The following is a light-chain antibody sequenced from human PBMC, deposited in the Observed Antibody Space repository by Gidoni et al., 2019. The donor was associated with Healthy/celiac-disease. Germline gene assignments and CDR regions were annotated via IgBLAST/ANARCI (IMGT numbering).Light chain of an antibody. V-gene: IGLV2-11*01. J-gene: IGLJ2*01. CDR1: SSDFGGYNY. CDR2: DVS. CDR3: SSYAGSYTVV. Sequence: QSALTQPRSVSGSPGQSVTISCTGTSSDFGGYNYVLWYQQHPGKAPKLMIYDVSKRPSGVPDCFSGSKSGNTASLTISGLQPEDEADYYCSSYAGSYTVVFGGGTKLTVL.